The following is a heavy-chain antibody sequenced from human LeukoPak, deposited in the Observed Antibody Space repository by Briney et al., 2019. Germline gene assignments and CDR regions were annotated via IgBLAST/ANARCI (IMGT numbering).Heavy chain of an antibody. Sequence: TSETLSLTCAVYGGSFSGYYWSWIRQPPGKGLEWIGYIYYSGSTNYNPSLKSRVTISVDTSKNQFSLKLSSVTAADTAVYYCARGRRASSSVFDYWGQGTLVTVSS. CDR1: GGSFSGYY. V-gene: IGHV4-59*01. D-gene: IGHD6-13*01. J-gene: IGHJ4*02. CDR2: IYYSGST. CDR3: ARGRRASSSVFDY.